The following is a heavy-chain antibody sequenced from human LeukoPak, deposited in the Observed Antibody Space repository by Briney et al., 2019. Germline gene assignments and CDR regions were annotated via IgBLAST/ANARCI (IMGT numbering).Heavy chain of an antibody. CDR1: GGSISSSSYY. J-gene: IGHJ5*02. V-gene: IGHV4-39*07. Sequence: SETLSLTCTVSGGSISSSSYYWGWIRQPPGKGLEWIGSIYYSGSTYYNPSLKSRVTMSVDTSKNQFSLKLSSVTAADTAVYYCARNSYYDFWSGYSRNWFDPWGQGTLVTVSS. CDR3: ARNSYYDFWSGYSRNWFDP. D-gene: IGHD3-3*01. CDR2: IYYSGST.